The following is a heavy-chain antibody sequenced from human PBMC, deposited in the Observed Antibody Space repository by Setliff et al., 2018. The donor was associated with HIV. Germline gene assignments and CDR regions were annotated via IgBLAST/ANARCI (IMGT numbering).Heavy chain of an antibody. CDR3: AKDSDYSNYGGLDY. D-gene: IGHD4-4*01. V-gene: IGHV3-23*01. Sequence: SCAASGFTFSSYAMSWVRQAPGKGLEWVSGISGSGGSTYYADSVKGRFTISRDNSKNTLYLQMNSLRAEDTAVYYCAKDSDYSNYGGLDYWGQGTQVTVSS. J-gene: IGHJ4*02. CDR1: GFTFSSYA. CDR2: ISGSGGST.